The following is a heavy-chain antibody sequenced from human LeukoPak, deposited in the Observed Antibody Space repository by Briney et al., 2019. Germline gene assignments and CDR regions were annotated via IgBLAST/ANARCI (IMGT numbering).Heavy chain of an antibody. CDR2: IYYSGST. CDR3: ATSTYGGIVYYFDY. J-gene: IGHJ4*02. CDR1: GGSISSSSYY. Sequence: PSETLSLTCTVSGGSISSSSYYWGWIRQPPGKGLEWIGSIYYSGSTYYNPSLKSRVTISVDTSKNQFSLKLSSVTAADTAVYYCATSTYGGIVYYFDYWGQGTLVTVSS. D-gene: IGHD4-23*01. V-gene: IGHV4-39*07.